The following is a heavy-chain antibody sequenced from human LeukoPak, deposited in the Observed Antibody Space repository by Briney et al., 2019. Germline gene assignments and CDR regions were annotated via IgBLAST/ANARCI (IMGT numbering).Heavy chain of an antibody. J-gene: IGHJ5*02. D-gene: IGHD5-18*01. V-gene: IGHV4-59*08. CDR1: GGSISSYY. CDR3: ARHVGYGNNWFDP. CDR2: IYYSGST. Sequence: SETLSLTCTVSGGSISSYYWSWIRQPPGKGLEWVGFIYYSGSTNYNPSLKSRVTISVDTSKNQFSLKLRSLTAADTAVYYCARHVGYGNNWFDPWGQGTLVTVSS.